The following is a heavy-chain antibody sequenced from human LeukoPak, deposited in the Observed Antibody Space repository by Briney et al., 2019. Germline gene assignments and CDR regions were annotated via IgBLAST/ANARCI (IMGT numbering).Heavy chain of an antibody. D-gene: IGHD3-3*01. CDR2: IIPIFGTA. CDR3: ARDQPYYDFWGGYYAAPLDY. Sequence: SVKVSCKASGGTFSSYAISWVRQAPGQGLEWMGGIIPIFGTANYAQKFQGRVTITADESTSTAYMELSSLRSEDTAVYYCARDQPYYDFWGGYYAAPLDYWGQGTLVTVSS. CDR1: GGTFSSYA. V-gene: IGHV1-69*01. J-gene: IGHJ4*02.